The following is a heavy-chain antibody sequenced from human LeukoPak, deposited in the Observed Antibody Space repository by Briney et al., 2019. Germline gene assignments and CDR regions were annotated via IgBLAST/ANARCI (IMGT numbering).Heavy chain of an antibody. CDR1: GFTFSSYW. D-gene: IGHD6-6*01. CDR3: AREGGYSSSSNDY. CDR2: TKQDGSEK. V-gene: IGHV3-7*01. Sequence: GGSLRLSCAASGFTFSSYWMSWVRQAPGKGLEWVANTKQDGSEKYYVDSVKGRFAISRDNAKNSLYLQMNSLRAEDTAVYYCAREGGYSSSSNDYWGQGTLVTVSS. J-gene: IGHJ4*02.